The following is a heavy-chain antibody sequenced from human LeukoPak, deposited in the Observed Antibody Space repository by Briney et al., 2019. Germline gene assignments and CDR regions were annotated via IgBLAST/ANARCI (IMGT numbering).Heavy chain of an antibody. CDR1: GGSISSYY. CDR3: ARVEEGYGSGRRENYYYYYMDV. V-gene: IGHV4-59*12. CDR2: IYYSGST. J-gene: IGHJ6*03. D-gene: IGHD3-10*01. Sequence: PSETLSLTCTVSGGSISSYYWSWIRQPPGKGLEWIGYIYYSGSTYYNPSLKSRVTISVDTSKNQFSLKLSSVTAADTAVYYCARVEEGYGSGRRENYYYYYMDVWGKGTTVTISS.